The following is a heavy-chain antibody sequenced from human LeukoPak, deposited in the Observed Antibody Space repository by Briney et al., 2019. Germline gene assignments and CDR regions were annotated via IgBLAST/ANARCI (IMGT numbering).Heavy chain of an antibody. CDR3: ARGSSGWDDAFDI. CDR1: GGSIRSSYYY. D-gene: IGHD6-19*01. V-gene: IGHV4-39*07. J-gene: IGHJ3*02. CDR2: IYDSGGT. Sequence: SETLSLTCTVSGGSIRSSYYYWGWIRQPPGKGLEWIGSIYDSGGTYYNPSLKSRVTISVDTSKNQFSLKLSSVTAADTAVYYCARGSSGWDDAFDIWGQGTMVTVSS.